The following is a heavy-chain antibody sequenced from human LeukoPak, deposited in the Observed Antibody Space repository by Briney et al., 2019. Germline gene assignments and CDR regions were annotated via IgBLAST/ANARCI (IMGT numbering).Heavy chain of an antibody. V-gene: IGHV1-18*04. Sequence: ASVKVSCKASGYTFTSYYMHWVRQAPGQGLEWMGWISLYNGNTNYAQNLQGRVTMTTDTSTSIAYMELRSLRSDDTAVYYCARAYYSDYWGQGTLATVSS. CDR2: ISLYNGNT. J-gene: IGHJ4*02. CDR1: GYTFTSYY. CDR3: ARAYYSDY.